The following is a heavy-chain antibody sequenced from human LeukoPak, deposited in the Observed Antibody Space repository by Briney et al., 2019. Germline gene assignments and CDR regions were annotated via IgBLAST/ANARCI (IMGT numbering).Heavy chain of an antibody. D-gene: IGHD3-3*01. V-gene: IGHV3-30-3*02. J-gene: IGHJ4*02. CDR2: ISYDGSNK. Sequence: GGSLRLSCAASGFTFSSYAMHWVRQAPGKGLEWVAVISYDGSNKYYADSVKGRFTISRDNSKNTLYLQMNSLRAEDTAVYYCAKRGPVFTIFGVANFDYWGQGTLVTVSS. CDR1: GFTFSSYA. CDR3: AKRGPVFTIFGVANFDY.